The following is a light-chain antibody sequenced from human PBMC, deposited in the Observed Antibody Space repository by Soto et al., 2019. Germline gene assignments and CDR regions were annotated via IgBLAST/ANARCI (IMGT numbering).Light chain of an antibody. CDR1: QSINSW. CDR2: KAS. J-gene: IGKJ1*01. CDR3: QEYNSYWT. V-gene: IGKV1-5*03. Sequence: DIQMTQSPSTLSASVGERVTITCRASQSINSWLAWYQQKPGKAPKLLIYKASSLESGVPSRFSGSGSGTEFTLTISSLRPDDFATYYCQEYNSYWTFGQGTKVEIK.